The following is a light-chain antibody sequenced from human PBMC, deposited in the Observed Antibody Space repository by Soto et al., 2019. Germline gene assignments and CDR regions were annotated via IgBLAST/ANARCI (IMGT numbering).Light chain of an antibody. J-gene: IGKJ4*01. CDR3: QQYNFWPPLT. CDR1: QSVNSN. Sequence: DIVMTQSPATLSVSPGERATLSCRASQSVNSNLAWYRQKPGQAPRLLISDASTRATGVPARFSGSGSGTEFTLTISSLQYEDYGIYYCQQYNFWPPLTFGGGTKVEIK. CDR2: DAS. V-gene: IGKV3-15*01.